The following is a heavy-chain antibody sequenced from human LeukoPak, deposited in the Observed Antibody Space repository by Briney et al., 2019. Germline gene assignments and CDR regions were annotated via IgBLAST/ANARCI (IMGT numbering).Heavy chain of an antibody. Sequence: QPGGSLRLSCVASGFTFSSYGMSWVRQAPGKGLEWVSAISGSGGSTYYADSVKGRFTISRDNAKNSLYLQMNSLRAEDTAVYYCARDRGYCSSTSCYRFFDYWGQGTLVTVSS. V-gene: IGHV3-23*01. D-gene: IGHD2-2*01. J-gene: IGHJ4*02. CDR3: ARDRGYCSSTSCYRFFDY. CDR2: ISGSGGST. CDR1: GFTFSSYG.